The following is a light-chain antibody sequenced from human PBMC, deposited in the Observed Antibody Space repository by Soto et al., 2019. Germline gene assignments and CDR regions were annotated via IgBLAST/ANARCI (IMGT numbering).Light chain of an antibody. Sequence: DIQMTQSPSSLSASVGDRVTITCRASQSITYWLAWYQQKPGRAPKLLIYDVFNLQSGVPSRFSGSGSGTEFTLTISSLQPDDSATYYCQQYHSFSFTFGQGTKLKIK. CDR3: QQYHSFSFT. CDR1: QSITYW. V-gene: IGKV1-5*01. CDR2: DVF. J-gene: IGKJ2*01.